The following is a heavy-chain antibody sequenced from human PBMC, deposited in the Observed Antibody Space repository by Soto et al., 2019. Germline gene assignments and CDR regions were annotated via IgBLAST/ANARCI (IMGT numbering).Heavy chain of an antibody. D-gene: IGHD2-15*01. Sequence: EVQLVESGGGLIQPGGSLRLSCAASGFTFRSYEMNWVRRAPGKGLEWVSHISSSGSIIYYADSVKGRFSISRDNAKNLLYLQMKRLGAEDTAVYYCARRRWDVEVVVAATRCVFDIWGQGTMVTVSS. V-gene: IGHV3-48*03. CDR3: ARRRWDVEVVVAATRCVFDI. CDR2: ISSSGSII. CDR1: GFTFRSYE. J-gene: IGHJ3*02.